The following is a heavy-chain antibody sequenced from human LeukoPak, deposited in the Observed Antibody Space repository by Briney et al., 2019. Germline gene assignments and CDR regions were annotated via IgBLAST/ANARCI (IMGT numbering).Heavy chain of an antibody. J-gene: IGHJ6*02. D-gene: IGHD1-7*01. CDR3: ARDLLELHPAEYYYGMDV. Sequence: PGGSLRLSCAASGFTFSSYSMNWVRQAPGKGLEWVSSVSSSSSYIYYADSVKGRFTISRDNAKNSLYLQMNSLRAEDTAVYYCARDLLELHPAEYYYGMDVWGQGTTVTVSS. CDR2: VSSSSSYI. V-gene: IGHV3-21*01. CDR1: GFTFSSYS.